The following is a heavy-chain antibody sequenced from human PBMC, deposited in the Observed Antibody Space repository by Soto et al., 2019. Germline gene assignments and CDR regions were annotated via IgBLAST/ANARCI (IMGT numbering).Heavy chain of an antibody. CDR2: IIPILGIA. CDR1: GGTFSSYT. D-gene: IGHD3-10*01. J-gene: IGHJ1*01. Sequence: ASVKVSCKASGGTFSSYTISWVRQAPGQGLEWMGRIIPILGIANYAQKFQGRVTITADKSTSTAYMELSSLRSEDTAVYYCARGNIPMVEWFQHWGQGTLVTVSS. CDR3: ARGNIPMVEWFQH. V-gene: IGHV1-69*02.